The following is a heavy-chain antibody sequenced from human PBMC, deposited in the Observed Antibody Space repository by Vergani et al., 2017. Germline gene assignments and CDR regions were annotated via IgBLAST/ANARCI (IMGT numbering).Heavy chain of an antibody. CDR3: ARGGGDIAARAIDY. D-gene: IGHD6-6*01. J-gene: IGHJ4*02. Sequence: QLQLQESGPGLVKPSETLSLTCTVSGGSLSSSSYYWGWIRQPPGKGLEWIGSIYYSGSTYYNPSLKSRVTISVDTSKNQFSLKLSAVTAADTAVYYCARGGGDIAARAIDYWGQGTLVTVSS. V-gene: IGHV4-39*07. CDR2: IYYSGST. CDR1: GGSLSSSSYY.